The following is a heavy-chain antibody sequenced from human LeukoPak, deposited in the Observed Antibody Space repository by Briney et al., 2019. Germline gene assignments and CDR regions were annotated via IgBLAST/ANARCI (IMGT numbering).Heavy chain of an antibody. CDR2: IYTSGST. V-gene: IGHV4-61*02. D-gene: IGHD6-13*01. Sequence: SETLSLTCTVSGGSISSGSYYWNWIRQPAGKGLEWIGRIYTSGSTNYNPSLKSRVTMSVDTSKNQFSLKLSSVTAADTAVYYCARDSSSWYLDYWGQGTLVTVSS. CDR3: ARDSSSWYLDY. CDR1: GGSISSGSYY. J-gene: IGHJ4*02.